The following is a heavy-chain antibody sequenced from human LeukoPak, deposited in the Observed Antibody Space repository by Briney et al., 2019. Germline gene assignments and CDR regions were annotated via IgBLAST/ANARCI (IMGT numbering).Heavy chain of an antibody. CDR3: ARVPTNYYMDV. D-gene: IGHD5-24*01. CDR1: GFTFTTYG. Sequence: GGSLRLSCSASGFTFTTYGMNWVRQAPGKGLEWVSSISSSSSYIYYADSVKGRFTISRDNAKNSLYLQMNSLRAEDTAVYYCARVPTNYYMDVWGKGTTVTISS. V-gene: IGHV3-21*01. CDR2: ISSSSSYI. J-gene: IGHJ6*03.